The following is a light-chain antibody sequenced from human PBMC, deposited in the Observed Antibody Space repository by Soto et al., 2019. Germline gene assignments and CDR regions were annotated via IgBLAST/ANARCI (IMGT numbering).Light chain of an antibody. CDR1: SSNIGSNA. J-gene: IGLJ2*01. V-gene: IGLV1-44*01. CDR3: AAWDDSLNGPV. CDR2: SNY. Sequence: QSVLTQPPSASGTPGQKVTSSCSGSSSNIGSNAVNWYQHLPGTAPKLLIYSNYQRPSGVPDRFSGSKSGTSASLAISGLQSEDEADYYCAAWDDSLNGPVFGGGTKLTVL.